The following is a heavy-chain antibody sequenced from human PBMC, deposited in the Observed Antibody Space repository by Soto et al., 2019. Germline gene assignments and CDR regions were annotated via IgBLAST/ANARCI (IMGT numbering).Heavy chain of an antibody. CDR3: AKDFPPVDY. J-gene: IGHJ4*02. CDR1: GGTFSNDI. V-gene: IGHV1-69*04. CDR2: IIPLLDIA. Sequence: SVKVSCKTSGGTFSNDIITWVRQAPGQGLEWMGRIIPLLDIANYAQKFQGRVTITADKSTGTAYMELNSLRSEDTAVYYCAKDFPPVDYWGQGTLVTVSS.